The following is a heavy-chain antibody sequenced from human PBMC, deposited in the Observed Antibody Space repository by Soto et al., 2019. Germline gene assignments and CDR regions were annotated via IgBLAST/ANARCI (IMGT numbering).Heavy chain of an antibody. Sequence: QVQLVQSGAEMKNPGSSVKVSCQSSGATFNTYAMNWVRQAPGQGPEWMGDISPMFGAANYAPKFQGRVTITADESTGTSYMQLSGLTSEDTALYFCAREVQVHTPAVVYGGQGTLVTVSS. J-gene: IGHJ4*02. D-gene: IGHD3-10*01. CDR1: GATFNTYA. CDR2: ISPMFGAA. CDR3: AREVQVHTPAVVY. V-gene: IGHV1-69*19.